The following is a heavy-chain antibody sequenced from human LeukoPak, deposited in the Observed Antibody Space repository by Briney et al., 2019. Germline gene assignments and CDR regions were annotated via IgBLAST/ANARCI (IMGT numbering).Heavy chain of an antibody. D-gene: IGHD1-14*01. CDR3: ARARRNVAEAMD. CDR1: GGSISSGGYY. V-gene: IGHV4-39*02. CDR2: MYYNGET. J-gene: IGHJ4*02. Sequence: SETLSLTCTVSGGSISSGGYYWSWIRQPPGRGLEWIGGMYYNGETYYNPSLKSRVHISPDTSKNHFSLKLSSVTAADTAVYYCARARRNVAEAMDWGQGTLVTVSS.